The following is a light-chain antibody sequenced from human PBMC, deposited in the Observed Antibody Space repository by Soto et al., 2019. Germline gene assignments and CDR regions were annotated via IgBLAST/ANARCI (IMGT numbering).Light chain of an antibody. J-gene: IGLJ2*01. CDR2: DVS. CDR3: CSYAGSYTLV. Sequence: QSVLTQPRSVSGSPGQSVTISCTGTRSDVGGYNYVSWYQQHPGKAPKLMIYDVSKRPSGVPDRFSGSKSGNTASLTISGLQAEDEAEYYCCSYAGSYTLVFGGGTKLTVL. CDR1: RSDVGGYNY. V-gene: IGLV2-11*01.